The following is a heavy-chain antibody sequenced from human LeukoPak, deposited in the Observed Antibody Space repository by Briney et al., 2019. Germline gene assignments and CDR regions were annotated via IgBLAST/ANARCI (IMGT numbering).Heavy chain of an antibody. J-gene: IGHJ4*02. CDR3: ARGGHYDYIWGSYLYYFDY. CDR2: ISAYNGNT. CDR1: GYTFTSYG. V-gene: IGHV1-18*01. D-gene: IGHD3-16*02. Sequence: ASVKVSCKASGYTFTSYGIGWVRQAPGQGLEWMGWISAYNGNTNYAQKLQGRVTMTTDTSTSTAYIELRSLRSDDTAVYYCARGGHYDYIWGSYLYYFDYWGQGTLVTVSS.